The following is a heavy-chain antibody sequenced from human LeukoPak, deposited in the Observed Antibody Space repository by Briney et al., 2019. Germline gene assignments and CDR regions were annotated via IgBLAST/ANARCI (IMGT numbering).Heavy chain of an antibody. Sequence: SETLSLTCTVSGGSISSGSYYWSWIRQPAGKGLEWIGRIYTSGSTNYNPSLKSRVTISVDTSKNQFSLKLSSVTAADTAVYYCARAYSSSLAPFDYWGQGTLVTVSS. CDR2: IYTSGST. CDR3: ARAYSSSLAPFDY. D-gene: IGHD6-6*01. J-gene: IGHJ4*02. CDR1: GGSISSGSYY. V-gene: IGHV4-61*02.